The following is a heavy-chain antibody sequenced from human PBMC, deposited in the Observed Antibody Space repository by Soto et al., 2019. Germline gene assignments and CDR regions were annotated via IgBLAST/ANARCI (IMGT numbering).Heavy chain of an antibody. CDR2: ISYDGSNK. J-gene: IGHJ4*02. CDR1: GFTFSSYG. CDR3: AKSSSSWYRSSYFDY. Sequence: GGSLRLSCAASGFTFSSYGMHWVRQAPGKGLEWVAVISYDGSNKYYADSVKGRFTISRDNSKNTLYLQMNSLRAEDTAVYYCAKSSSSWYRSSYFDYWGQGTLVTVSS. D-gene: IGHD6-13*01. V-gene: IGHV3-30*18.